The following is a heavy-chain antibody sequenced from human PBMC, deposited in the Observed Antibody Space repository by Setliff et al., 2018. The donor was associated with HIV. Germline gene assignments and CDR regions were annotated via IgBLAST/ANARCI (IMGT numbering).Heavy chain of an antibody. Sequence: SETLSLTCTVSGGSISSGGYYWSWIRQHPGKGLEWIGHIYTSGSTNYNPSLKNRVTISLDTSKNQFSLKLSSVTAADTAVYYCARGLNSRLQDRTWGQGTLVTVSS. CDR1: GGSISSGGYY. D-gene: IGHD4-4*01. V-gene: IGHV4-61*09. CDR2: IYTSGST. J-gene: IGHJ4*02. CDR3: ARGLNSRLQDRT.